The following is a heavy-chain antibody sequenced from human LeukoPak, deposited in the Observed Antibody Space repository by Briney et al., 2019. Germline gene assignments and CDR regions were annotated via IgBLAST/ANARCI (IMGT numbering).Heavy chain of an antibody. V-gene: IGHV3-23*01. CDR3: AKDLRRITMIVVVTLDAFDI. D-gene: IGHD3-22*01. J-gene: IGHJ3*02. Sequence: GGSLRLSCAASGFTFSTFTMNWVRQAPGKGLEWVSAISGSGGSTYYADSVKGRFTISRDNSKNTLYLQMNSLRAEDTAVYYCAKDLRRITMIVVVTLDAFDIWGQGTMVTVSS. CDR1: GFTFSTFT. CDR2: ISGSGGST.